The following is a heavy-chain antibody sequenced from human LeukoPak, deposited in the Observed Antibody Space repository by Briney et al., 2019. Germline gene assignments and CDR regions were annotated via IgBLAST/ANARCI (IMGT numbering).Heavy chain of an antibody. Sequence: GGSLRLSYAASGVTFNTYWMYWVRQAPGKGLVWVSRINSDGSVTTFADSVKGRFTISRDNAKNTLYLQMNSLRAEDAAVYYCARGNPIGSHWGQGTLVTVSS. CDR1: GVTFNTYW. CDR3: ARGNPIGSH. V-gene: IGHV3-74*01. CDR2: INSDGSVT. D-gene: IGHD3-16*01. J-gene: IGHJ4*02.